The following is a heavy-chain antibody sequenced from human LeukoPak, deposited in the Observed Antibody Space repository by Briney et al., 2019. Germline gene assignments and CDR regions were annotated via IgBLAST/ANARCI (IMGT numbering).Heavy chain of an antibody. V-gene: IGHV1-2*02. D-gene: IGHD3-9*01. Sequence: ASVKVSCKASGYTFTSYYMHWVRQAPGQGLEWMGWINPNSGGTNYAQKFQGRVTMTRDTSISTAYMELSRLRSDDTAVYYCARSRLLLRYFDWLFYYWGQGTLVTVSS. J-gene: IGHJ4*02. CDR2: INPNSGGT. CDR3: ARSRLLLRYFDWLFYY. CDR1: GYTFTSYY.